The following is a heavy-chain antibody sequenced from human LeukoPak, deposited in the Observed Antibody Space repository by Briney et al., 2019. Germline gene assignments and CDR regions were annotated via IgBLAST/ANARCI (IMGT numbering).Heavy chain of an antibody. CDR2: ISSSGGTI. CDR1: GFTFSSYE. D-gene: IGHD2-8*01. J-gene: IGHJ4*02. Sequence: GGSLRLSCAASGFTFSSYEMNWVRQAPGKGLEWVSYISSSGGTINYADSVKGRFTISRDNAANSLYLHLDSLRGEDTAVYYCANGDYPDSWGQGTLVTVSS. V-gene: IGHV3-48*03. CDR3: ANGDYPDS.